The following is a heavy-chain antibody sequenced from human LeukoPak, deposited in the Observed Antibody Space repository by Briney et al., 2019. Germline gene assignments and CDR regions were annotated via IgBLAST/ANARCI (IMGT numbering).Heavy chain of an antibody. Sequence: AASVKVSCKASGYTFTSYAISWVRQAPGQGLEWMGRIIPILGVANYAQKFQGRVTITADKSTSTAYMELSSLRSEDTAVYYCARDIISMITFGGVIVTPFDYWGQGTLVTVSS. D-gene: IGHD3-16*02. CDR1: GYTFTSYA. CDR2: IIPILGVA. CDR3: ARDIISMITFGGVIVTPFDY. V-gene: IGHV1-69*04. J-gene: IGHJ4*02.